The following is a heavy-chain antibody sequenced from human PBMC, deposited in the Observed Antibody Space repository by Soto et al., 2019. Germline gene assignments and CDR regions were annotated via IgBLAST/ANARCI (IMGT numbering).Heavy chain of an antibody. D-gene: IGHD1-26*01. CDR3: AREPGELYFDY. J-gene: IGHJ4*02. CDR1: GGSITSSNW. V-gene: IGHV4-4*02. Sequence: QVQLQESGPGLVKPSGTLSLTCAVSGGSITSSNWWSWVRQAPGKGLEWIGEIYPSGSTNYNPSLKTRVTISVDISKHEFSLKLISVTAADTAVYYSAREPGELYFDYWGQGTLVTVSS. CDR2: IYPSGST.